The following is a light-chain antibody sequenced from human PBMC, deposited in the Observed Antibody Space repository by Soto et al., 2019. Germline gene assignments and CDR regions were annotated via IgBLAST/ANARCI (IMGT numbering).Light chain of an antibody. CDR2: KAS. CDR3: QQYNTYST. Sequence: DIQMSQSPSTLSGSLRDRVTITCRASQTISSRLAWYQQKPGKAPKLLIYKASTLKSGVPSRFSGGGSGTEFTLTISSLQPDDFATYYCQQYNTYSTFGQGTLLEI. V-gene: IGKV1-5*03. J-gene: IGKJ5*01. CDR1: QTISSR.